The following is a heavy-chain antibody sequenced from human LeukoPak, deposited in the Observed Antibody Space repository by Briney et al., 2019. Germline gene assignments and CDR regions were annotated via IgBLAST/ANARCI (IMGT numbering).Heavy chain of an antibody. CDR1: GYTFTGYY. V-gene: IGHV1-2*02. J-gene: IGHJ4*02. CDR2: INPNSGGT. Sequence: GASVKVSCKASGYTFTGYYMHWVRQAPGQGLEWMGWINPNSGGTNYAQKFQGRVTMTRDTSISTAYMELSRLRSDDTAVYYCARVLTIFGVARYFDYWGQGTLVTVSS. D-gene: IGHD3-3*01. CDR3: ARVLTIFGVARYFDY.